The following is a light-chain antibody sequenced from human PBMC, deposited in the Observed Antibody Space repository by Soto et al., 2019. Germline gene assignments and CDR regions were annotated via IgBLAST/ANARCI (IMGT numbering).Light chain of an antibody. CDR3: SSYTTSSTSV. Sequence: QSALTQPASVSGSPGQSITISCTGTSSDVGFYNYVSWYQHHPGKAPKLMIFDVSNRPSGVSNRFSGSKSGNTAFLTIFGLQAEDEADYYCSSYTTSSTSVFGTGTKVTVL. V-gene: IGLV2-14*01. CDR2: DVS. J-gene: IGLJ1*01. CDR1: SSDVGFYNY.